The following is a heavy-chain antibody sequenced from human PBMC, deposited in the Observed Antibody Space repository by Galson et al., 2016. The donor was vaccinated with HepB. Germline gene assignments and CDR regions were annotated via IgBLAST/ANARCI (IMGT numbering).Heavy chain of an antibody. Sequence: SLRLSCAASGFTFRSYAMHWVRQAPGKGLEWVAVIWYDGSVKYYAAYVKGRFTISRDNSKNTLYLELNSLRADDTAVYYCTRERAPGEGRNDVDYWGQGTLVTVSS. V-gene: IGHV3-33*01. CDR1: GFTFRSYA. CDR3: TRERAPGEGRNDVDY. D-gene: IGHD1-1*01. CDR2: IWYDGSVK. J-gene: IGHJ4*02.